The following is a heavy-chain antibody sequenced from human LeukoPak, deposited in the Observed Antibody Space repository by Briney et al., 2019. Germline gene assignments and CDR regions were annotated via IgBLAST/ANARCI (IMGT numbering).Heavy chain of an antibody. J-gene: IGHJ4*02. V-gene: IGHV3-21*01. CDR1: GFTFSSYS. Sequence: GGSLRLSCAASGFTFSSYSMNWVRQAPGKGLEWVSPISSSSSYIYYADSVKGRFTISRDNAKNSLYLQMNSLRAEDTAVYYCAREGLGLRLGELSSFDYWGQGTLVTVSS. CDR3: AREGLGLRLGELSSFDY. D-gene: IGHD3-16*02. CDR2: ISSSSSYI.